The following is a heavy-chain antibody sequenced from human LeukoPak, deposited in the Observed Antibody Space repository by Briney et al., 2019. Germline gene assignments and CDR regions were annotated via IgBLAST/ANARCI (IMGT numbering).Heavy chain of an antibody. J-gene: IGHJ4*02. CDR1: GGSFSGYY. Sequence: PSETLSLTCAVYGGSFSGYYWSWIRQPPGKGLEWIGEINHGGSTNYNPSLKSRVTISVDTSKNQFSLKLSSVTAADTAVYYCARGAGYYGSGSYFDYWGQGTLVTVSS. D-gene: IGHD3-10*01. V-gene: IGHV4-34*01. CDR3: ARGAGYYGSGSYFDY. CDR2: INHGGST.